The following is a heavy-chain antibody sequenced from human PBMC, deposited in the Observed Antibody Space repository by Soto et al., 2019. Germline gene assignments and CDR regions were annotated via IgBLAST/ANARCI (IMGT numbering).Heavy chain of an antibody. CDR3: ARSQGSSTSLEIYYYYYYGMDV. D-gene: IGHD2-2*01. CDR1: GGTFSSYA. J-gene: IGHJ6*02. CDR2: IIPISGTA. Sequence: QVQLVQSGAKVQKPGSSVKVSCKASGGTFSSYAISWVRQAPGQGLEWMGGIIPISGTANYAQKFQGRVTITADESTSTAYMELSSLRSEDTAVYYCARSQGSSTSLEIYYYYYYGMDVWGQGTTVTVSS. V-gene: IGHV1-69*01.